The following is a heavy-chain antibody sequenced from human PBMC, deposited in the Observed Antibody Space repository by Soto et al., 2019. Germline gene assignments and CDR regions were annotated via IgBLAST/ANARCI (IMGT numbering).Heavy chain of an antibody. J-gene: IGHJ4*02. D-gene: IGHD2-21*02. Sequence: HAETQSLTCIVSGESISSSAYCLGWLRPPPGKGLEWIGSIYYSGRTYYNPSFKSRVTISIDTSKNQFSLKLSSVTATDTAVYYCARQRTTVVTQAYFDHWGQGALVTFS. V-gene: IGHV4-39*01. CDR3: ARQRTTVVTQAYFDH. CDR1: GESISSSAYC. CDR2: IYYSGRT.